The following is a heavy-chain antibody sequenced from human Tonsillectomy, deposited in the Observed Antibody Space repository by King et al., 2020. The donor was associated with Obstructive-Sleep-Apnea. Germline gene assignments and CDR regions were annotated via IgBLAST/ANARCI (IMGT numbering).Heavy chain of an antibody. J-gene: IGHJ6*02. CDR1: GFTFSSYS. D-gene: IGHD3-10*01. V-gene: IGHV3-48*04. Sequence: VQLVESGGGLVQPGGSLRLSCAASGFTFSSYSMNWVRQAPGKGLEWVSYISSSSSTIYYADSVKGRFTISSANAKNSLYLQMNSLRAEDTAVYYCASGDNYYGSGSPTGMDVWGQGTTVTVSS. CDR2: ISSSSSTI. CDR3: ASGDNYYGSGSPTGMDV.